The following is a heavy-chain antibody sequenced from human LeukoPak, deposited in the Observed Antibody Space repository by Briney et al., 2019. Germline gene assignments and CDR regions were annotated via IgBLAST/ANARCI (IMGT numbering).Heavy chain of an antibody. CDR3: ASPGVVVVAAAISLLY. Sequence: SETLSLTCAVYGGSFSGYYWSWIRQPPGKGLEWIGEINHSGSTNYNPSLKSRVTISVDTSKNQFSLKLSSVTAADTAVYYCASPGVVVVAAAISLLYWGQGTLVTVSS. D-gene: IGHD2-2*01. CDR1: GGSFSGYY. CDR2: INHSGST. V-gene: IGHV4-34*01. J-gene: IGHJ4*02.